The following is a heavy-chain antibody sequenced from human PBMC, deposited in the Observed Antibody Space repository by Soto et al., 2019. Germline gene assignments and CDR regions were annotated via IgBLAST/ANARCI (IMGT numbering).Heavy chain of an antibody. D-gene: IGHD3-10*01. CDR3: AKDLRDY. J-gene: IGHJ4*02. CDR2: ISYDGSNK. V-gene: IGHV3-30*18. Sequence: QVQLVESGGGVVQPGRSLRLSCAASGFTFSSYGMHWVRQAPGKGLEWVAVISYDGSNKYYADSVKGRFTISRDSSKNTLYLQMNSLRAEDPAVYYCAKDLRDYCGQGTLVTVSS. CDR1: GFTFSSYG.